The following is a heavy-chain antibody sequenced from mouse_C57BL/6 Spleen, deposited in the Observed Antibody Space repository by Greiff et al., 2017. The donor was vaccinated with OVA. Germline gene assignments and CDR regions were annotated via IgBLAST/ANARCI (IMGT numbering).Heavy chain of an antibody. Sequence: EVNLVESGPGLAKPSQTLSLTCSVTGYSITSDYWNWIRKFPGNKLEYMGYISYSGSTYYNPSLKSRISITRDTSKNQYYLQLNSVTTEDTATYYCARYLNYGSSYWYFDVWGTGTTVTVSS. V-gene: IGHV3-8*01. J-gene: IGHJ1*03. CDR1: GYSITSDY. D-gene: IGHD1-1*01. CDR2: ISYSGST. CDR3: ARYLNYGSSYWYFDV.